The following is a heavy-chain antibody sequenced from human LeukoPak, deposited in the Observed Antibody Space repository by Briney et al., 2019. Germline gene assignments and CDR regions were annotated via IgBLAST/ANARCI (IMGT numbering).Heavy chain of an antibody. CDR2: IKQDGSEK. CDR1: GFTFSSYW. V-gene: IGHV3-7*03. CDR3: ARDGELRYFDWLSLGNFDY. Sequence: GGSLRLSCAASGFTFSSYWMSWVRQAPGKGLEWVANIKQDGSEKYYVDSVKGRFTISRYNAKNSLYLQMNSLRAEDTAVYYCARDGELRYFDWLSLGNFDYWGQGTLVTVSS. J-gene: IGHJ4*02. D-gene: IGHD3-9*01.